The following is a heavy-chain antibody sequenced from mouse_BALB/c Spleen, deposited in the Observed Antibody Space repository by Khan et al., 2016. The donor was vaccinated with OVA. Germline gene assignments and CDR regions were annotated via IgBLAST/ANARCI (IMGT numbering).Heavy chain of an antibody. Sequence: QIQLVQSGPELKKPGETVKISCKASGYTFTNYGMNWVKQAPGKGLQWMGWINTYTGEPTSADDFKGRFAFSLETSASTAYLQLNNLKHEDTATYFCARSNGNYWFAYWGQGTLVTVSA. CDR1: GYTFTNYG. D-gene: IGHD2-1*01. CDR3: ARSNGNYWFAY. V-gene: IGHV9-3-1*01. CDR2: INTYTGEP. J-gene: IGHJ3*01.